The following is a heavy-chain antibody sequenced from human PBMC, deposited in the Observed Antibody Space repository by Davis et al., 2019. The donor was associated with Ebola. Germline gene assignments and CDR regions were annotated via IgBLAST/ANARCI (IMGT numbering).Heavy chain of an antibody. J-gene: IGHJ4*02. D-gene: IGHD6-19*01. CDR3: ARDGAGAEFDY. Sequence: PSETLSLTCAVYGGSFSGYYWSWIRQPPGKGLEWIGRIYTSGSTNYNPSLKSRVTMSVDTSKNQFSLKLSSVTAADTAVYYCARDGAGAEFDYWGQGTLVTVSS. CDR1: GGSFSGYY. V-gene: IGHV4-4*07. CDR2: IYTSGST.